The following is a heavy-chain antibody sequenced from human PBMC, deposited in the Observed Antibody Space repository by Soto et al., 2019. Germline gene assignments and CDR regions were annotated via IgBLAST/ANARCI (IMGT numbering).Heavy chain of an antibody. V-gene: IGHV4-59*01. Sequence: XEGLSLPCTDSGGSISSYQWIWIRQSPGKGLECIGYIHYSGSTNYNPSLKSRVTISVDRSKNQFSLKVSSVTAADTALYFCARAASSGTYLRVSYFDDWGQGTLVTVSS. CDR1: GGSISSYQ. J-gene: IGHJ4*02. D-gene: IGHD1-26*01. CDR3: ARAASSGTYLRVSYFDD. CDR2: IHYSGST.